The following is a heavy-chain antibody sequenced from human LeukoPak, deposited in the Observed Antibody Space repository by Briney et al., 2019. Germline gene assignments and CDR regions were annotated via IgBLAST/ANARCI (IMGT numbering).Heavy chain of an antibody. J-gene: IGHJ4*02. Sequence: SETLSLTCAVSGDSISSGGYYWSWIRQPPGKGLEWIGYIYHSGSTYYNPSLRSRVTISVDRSKNQFSLKLSSVTAADTAVYYCARVSSVAAGTVVGFDYWGQGTLVTVSS. CDR3: ARVSSVAAGTVVGFDY. CDR2: IYHSGST. CDR1: GDSISSGGYY. D-gene: IGHD6-13*01. V-gene: IGHV4-30-2*01.